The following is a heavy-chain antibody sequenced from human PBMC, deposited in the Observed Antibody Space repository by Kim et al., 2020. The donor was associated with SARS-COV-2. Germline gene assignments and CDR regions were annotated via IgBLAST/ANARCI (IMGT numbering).Heavy chain of an antibody. CDR2: ISAYNGNT. J-gene: IGHJ6*03. D-gene: IGHD3-3*01. Sequence: ASVKVSCKASGYTFTSYGISWVRQAPGQGLEWMGWISAYNGNTNYAQKLQGRVTMTTDTSTSTAYMELRSLRSDDTAVYYCARDQRGEITIFGLVITRYYMDVWGKGTTVTVSS. CDR1: GYTFTSYG. V-gene: IGHV1-18*01. CDR3: ARDQRGEITIFGLVITRYYMDV.